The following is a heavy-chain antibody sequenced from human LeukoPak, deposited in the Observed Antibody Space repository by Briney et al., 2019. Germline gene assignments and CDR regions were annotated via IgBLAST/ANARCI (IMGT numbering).Heavy chain of an antibody. V-gene: IGHV3-9*01. J-gene: IGHJ4*02. CDR3: XKXFWGYCGGDCYPSALDY. D-gene: IGHD2-21*02. Sequence: PGRSLRLSCAASGFTFDDYAMHWVRQAPGKGLEWVSGISWNSGSIGYADSVKGRFTISRDNAKNSLYLQMNSLRAEDTALYNXXKXFWGYCGGDCYPSALDYWGQGTLVTVSS. CDR1: GFTFDDYA. CDR2: ISWNSGSI.